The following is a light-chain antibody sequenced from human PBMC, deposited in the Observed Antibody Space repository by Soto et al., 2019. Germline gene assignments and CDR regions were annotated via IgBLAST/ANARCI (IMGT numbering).Light chain of an antibody. CDR1: QSVGTY. V-gene: IGKV3-11*01. CDR3: QQRSAWPPIT. CDR2: DAS. Sequence: DIVLTQFPATLSLSPGERATLSCRASQSVGTYLSWYQHKPGQAPRLLIYDASKRAIGTPARFSGSGSGTDFDLTISRLEPEDFAVYYCQQRSAWPPITFGQGTRLEIK. J-gene: IGKJ5*01.